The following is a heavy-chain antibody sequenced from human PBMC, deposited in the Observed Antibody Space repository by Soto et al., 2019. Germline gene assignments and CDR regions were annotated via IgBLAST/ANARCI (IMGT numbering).Heavy chain of an antibody. CDR1: GGTFGSYA. CDR2: IIPIFGTA. V-gene: IGHV1-69*13. CDR3: ARDDGARDTAMPLPLGHYYGMDV. Sequence: ASVKVSCKASGGTFGSYAISWVRQSPGQGLEWMGGIIPIFGTANYAQKFQGRVTITADESTSTAYMELSSLRSEDTAVYYCARDDGARDTAMPLPLGHYYGMDVWG. D-gene: IGHD5-18*01. J-gene: IGHJ6*02.